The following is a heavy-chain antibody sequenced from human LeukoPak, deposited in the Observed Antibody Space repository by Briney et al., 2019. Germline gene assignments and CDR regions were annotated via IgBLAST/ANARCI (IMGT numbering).Heavy chain of an antibody. V-gene: IGHV3-21*01. CDR2: ISSSSSYI. D-gene: IGHD3-3*01. CDR1: GFTFSSYS. J-gene: IGHJ6*02. CDR3: ARDTYYDFWSGYPPGYGMDV. Sequence: GGSLRLSCAASGFTFSSYSMNWVRQAPGKGLEWVSSISSSSSYIYYADSVKGRFTISRDNAKNSLYLQVNSLRAEDTAVYYCARDTYYDFWSGYPPGYGMDVWGQGTTVTVSS.